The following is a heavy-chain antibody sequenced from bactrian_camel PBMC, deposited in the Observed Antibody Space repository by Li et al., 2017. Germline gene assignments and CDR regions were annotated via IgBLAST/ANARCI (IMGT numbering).Heavy chain of an antibody. CDR1: GFTLSSYR. D-gene: IGHD3*01. Sequence: HVQLVESGGGSVQAGESLRLSCAASGFTLSSYRTYWVRQAPGKEREGVASTDSDGHQRCGDSALGRFTASRDSTTNTLYLQMTNLQPEDSAMYYCAASLGIHSAPYCYLHPNFGYWGQGTQVTVS. J-gene: IGHJ4*01. CDR3: AASLGIHSAPYCYLHPNFGY. V-gene: IGHV3S1*01. CDR2: TDSDGHQR.